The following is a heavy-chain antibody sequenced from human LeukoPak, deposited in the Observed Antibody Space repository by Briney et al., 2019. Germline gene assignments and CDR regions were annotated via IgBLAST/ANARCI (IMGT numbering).Heavy chain of an antibody. J-gene: IGHJ5*02. CDR2: IYYSGST. D-gene: IGHD3-22*01. Sequence: SETLSLTCTVSGVSISGYYWSWIRQPPGKGLEWIGYIYYSGSTNYNPSLKSRVTISVDTSKNQFSLKLSSVTAADTAVYYCAREKGLKGSGYYYWFDPWGQGTLVTVSS. V-gene: IGHV4-59*01. CDR1: GVSISGYY. CDR3: AREKGLKGSGYYYWFDP.